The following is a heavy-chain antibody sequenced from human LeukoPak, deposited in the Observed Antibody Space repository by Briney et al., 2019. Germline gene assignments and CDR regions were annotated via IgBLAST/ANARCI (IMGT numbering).Heavy chain of an antibody. V-gene: IGHV1-69*04. Sequence: SVKVSCKASGGTFSSYAISWVRQAPGQGLEWMGRIIPILGIANYAQKFQGRVTITADKSTSTAYMELSSLRSEDTAVYYCARSISFGAAFDIWGQGTMVTVSS. CDR1: GGTFSSYA. CDR3: ARSISFGAAFDI. J-gene: IGHJ3*02. D-gene: IGHD3-10*01. CDR2: IIPILGIA.